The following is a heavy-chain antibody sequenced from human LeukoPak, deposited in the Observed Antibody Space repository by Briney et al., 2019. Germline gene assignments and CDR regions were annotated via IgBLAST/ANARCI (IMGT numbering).Heavy chain of an antibody. D-gene: IGHD2-21*02. V-gene: IGHV1-2*02. CDR1: GYTFTGYY. CDR3: ARSGYCGGDCYCNY. CDR2: INPNSGGT. J-gene: IGHJ4*02. Sequence: ASVKVSCKASGYTFTGYYMHWVRQAPGQGLEWMGWINPNSGGTNYAQKFQGRVTMTRDTPISTAYMEPSRLRSDDTAVYYCARSGYCGGDCYCNYWGQGTLVTVSS.